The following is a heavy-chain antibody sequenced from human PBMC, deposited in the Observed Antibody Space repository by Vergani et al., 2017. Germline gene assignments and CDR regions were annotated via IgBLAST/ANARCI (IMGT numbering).Heavy chain of an antibody. CDR1: GGSISSSSYY. J-gene: IGHJ5*02. V-gene: IGHV4-39*07. CDR2: IYYSGST. CDR3: AREKLHIVVVTAIRWFDP. Sequence: QLQLQESGPGLVKPSETLSLTCTVSGGSISSSSYYWGWLRQPPGKGLAWIGSIYYSGSTYYNPSLKSRVTISVDTSKNQFSLKLSSVTAADTAVYYCAREKLHIVVVTAIRWFDPWGQGTLVTVSS. D-gene: IGHD2-21*02.